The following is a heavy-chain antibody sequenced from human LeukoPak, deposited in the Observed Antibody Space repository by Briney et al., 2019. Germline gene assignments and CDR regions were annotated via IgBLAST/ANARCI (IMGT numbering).Heavy chain of an antibody. CDR1: GFTFSNYW. Sequence: GGSLRLSCAASGFTFSNYWMHWVRQAPGKGLEWVSSISSSSSYIYYADSVKGRFTISRDNAKNSLYLQMNSLRAEDTAVYYCARDSRYYYGSGSYYTYHDYWGQGTLVTVSS. CDR3: ARDSRYYYGSGSYYTYHDY. D-gene: IGHD3-10*01. J-gene: IGHJ4*02. V-gene: IGHV3-21*01. CDR2: ISSSSSYI.